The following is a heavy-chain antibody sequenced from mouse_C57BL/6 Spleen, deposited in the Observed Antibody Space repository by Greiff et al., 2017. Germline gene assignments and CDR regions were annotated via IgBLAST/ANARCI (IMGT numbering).Heavy chain of an antibody. D-gene: IGHD2-4*01. CDR2: ISSGGSYT. CDR3: ARLDYDYDHYYAMDY. V-gene: IGHV5-6*02. J-gene: IGHJ4*01. CDR1: GFTFSSYG. Sequence: EVKLVESGGDLVKPGGSLQLSCAASGFTFSSYGMSWVRQTPDKRLAWVATISSGGSYTYYPDSVKGRFTISRDNAKNTLYLQMSGLKSEDTAMYYCARLDYDYDHYYAMDYWGQGTSVTVSS.